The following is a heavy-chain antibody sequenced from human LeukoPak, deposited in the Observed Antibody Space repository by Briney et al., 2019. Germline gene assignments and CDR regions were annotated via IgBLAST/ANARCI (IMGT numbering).Heavy chain of an antibody. D-gene: IGHD3-3*01. J-gene: IGHJ1*01. Sequence: SGPTLVKPTQTLTPTFTSSCSSLSTSAVGVGWIRQPPGKALEWLALIYWDNNKDYSPSLKSRLTITKDTSKNQMDLTMTNMDPVDTATYYCAHRFGGTPNIHHWGQGTLVTVSS. CDR1: CSSLSTSAVG. V-gene: IGHV2-5*02. CDR2: IYWDNNK. CDR3: AHRFGGTPNIHH.